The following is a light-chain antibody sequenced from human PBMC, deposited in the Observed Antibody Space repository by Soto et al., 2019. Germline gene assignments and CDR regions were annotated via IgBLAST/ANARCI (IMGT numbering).Light chain of an antibody. CDR2: EVT. CDR1: SSDVGAYNF. V-gene: IGLV2-14*01. Sequence: QSVLTQPASVSGSPGQSITISCTGTSSDVGAYNFVSWYQHHPGRAPKLIIYEVTIRPSGVSNRFSGSKSGNTASLTISGLQAGDEADYYCSSYTTSTPYVFGSGTKVTVL. CDR3: SSYTTSTPYV. J-gene: IGLJ1*01.